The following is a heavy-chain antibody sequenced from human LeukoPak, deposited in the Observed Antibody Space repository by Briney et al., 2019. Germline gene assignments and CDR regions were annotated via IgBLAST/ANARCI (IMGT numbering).Heavy chain of an antibody. D-gene: IGHD6-13*01. CDR1: GGSISSYY. J-gene: IGHJ5*02. CDR2: IYTSGST. CDR3: ARHSTGIAAAGLGGGLDP. V-gene: IGHV4-4*09. Sequence: SETLSLTCTVSGGSISSYYWSWIRQPPGKGLEWIGYIYTSGSTNYNPSLKSRVTISVDTSKNQFSLKLSSVTAADTAVYYCARHSTGIAAAGLGGGLDPWGQGTLVTVSS.